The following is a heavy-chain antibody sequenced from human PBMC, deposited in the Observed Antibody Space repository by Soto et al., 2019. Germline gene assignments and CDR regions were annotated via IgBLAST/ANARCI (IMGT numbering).Heavy chain of an antibody. J-gene: IGHJ5*02. CDR3: ARTDIVTTNGFDP. CDR1: GESFIGYY. Sequence: QVHLQQWGAGLLKPSETLSLTCAVYGESFIGYYWTWIRQPPGKGLEWIGEINHRGSTNYNPSLKSRVTISIATSKNQFSLKLTSVTAADTSVYYCARTDIVTTNGFDPWGQGTLVTVSS. V-gene: IGHV4-34*02. CDR2: INHRGST. D-gene: IGHD5-12*01.